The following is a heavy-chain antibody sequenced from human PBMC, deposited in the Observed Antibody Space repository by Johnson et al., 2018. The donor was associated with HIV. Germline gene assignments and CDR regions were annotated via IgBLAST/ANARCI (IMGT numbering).Heavy chain of an antibody. CDR1: GFTFDDYG. V-gene: IGHV3-20*04. CDR2: INWNGGST. CDR3: ARSQPEEYSSSSDAFDI. Sequence: VRLVETGGDLIQPGGSLRLSCAASGFTFDDYGMSWVRQAPGKGLEWVSGINWNGGSTGYAESVKGRFTISRDNSRNTLYLQMKSLRAEDTAVYYCARSQPEEYSSSSDAFDIWGQGTMVTVSS. J-gene: IGHJ3*02. D-gene: IGHD6-6*01.